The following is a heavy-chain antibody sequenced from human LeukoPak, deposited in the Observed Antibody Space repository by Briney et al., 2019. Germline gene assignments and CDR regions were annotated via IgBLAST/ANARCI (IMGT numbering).Heavy chain of an antibody. J-gene: IGHJ4*02. CDR2: INQDGGKK. CDR1: GFNFSNYW. V-gene: IGHV3-7*01. CDR3: AREAVGARRDFDF. Sequence: GGSLRLSCGASGFNFSNYWMTWVRQAPGKGLEWVANINQDGGKKNYVDSVKGRFTIFRDNAQNSLFLQMNNLRAEDMAVYYCAREAVGARRDFDFWGQGTLVTVSS. D-gene: IGHD1-26*01.